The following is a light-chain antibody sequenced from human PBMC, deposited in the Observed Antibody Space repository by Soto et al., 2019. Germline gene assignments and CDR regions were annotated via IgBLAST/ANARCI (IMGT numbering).Light chain of an antibody. V-gene: IGLV4-69*01. J-gene: IGLJ2*01. Sequence: QPVLTQSPSASASRGASVKVTCTLNSEHSTYAIAWHRQQPEKGPRYLMRIYSDGSHVRGDGIPDRFLGSSSGAERHLTISSLQSDDEAEYYCQTWGAGSVVFGGGTKVTV. CDR2: IYSDGSH. CDR3: QTWGAGSVV. CDR1: SEHSTYA.